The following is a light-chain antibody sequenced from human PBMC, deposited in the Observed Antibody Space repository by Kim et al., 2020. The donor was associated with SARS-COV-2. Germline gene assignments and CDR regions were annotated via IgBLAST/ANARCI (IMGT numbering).Light chain of an antibody. V-gene: IGKV1-9*01. CDR2: GAS. Sequence: IQLTQSPSSLSASVGDRVTITCRASQGISSYLAWYQQKPGKPPNLLIYGASTLESGVSSRFSGSGSGTEFTLTISSLQPEDFATYYCQQVHSYPITFGQGTRLEIK. CDR3: QQVHSYPIT. J-gene: IGKJ5*01. CDR1: QGISSY.